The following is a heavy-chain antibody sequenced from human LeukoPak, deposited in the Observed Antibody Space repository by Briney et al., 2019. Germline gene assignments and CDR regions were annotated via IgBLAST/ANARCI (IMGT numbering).Heavy chain of an antibody. V-gene: IGHV3-30*02. CDR1: GFTFSSSG. CDR2: IRFDGSNK. J-gene: IGHJ4*02. CDR3: AKASAMIVVVSKHFDY. D-gene: IGHD3-22*01. Sequence: GGSLRLSCAASGFTFSSSGMHWVRQAPGKGLEWVAFIRFDGSNKYYADSVKGRFTISRDNSKNTLYLQMNSLRAEDTAVYYCAKASAMIVVVSKHFDYWGQGTLVTVSS.